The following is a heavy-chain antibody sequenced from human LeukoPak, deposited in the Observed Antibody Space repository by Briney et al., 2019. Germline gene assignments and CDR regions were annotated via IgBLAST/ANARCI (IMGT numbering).Heavy chain of an antibody. CDR3: ARGRATTLYYFDY. CDR1: GFTFSDHC. V-gene: IGHV3-72*01. CDR2: TRNKANSYTT. J-gene: IGHJ4*02. Sequence: GGSLRLSCAASGFTFSDHCMDWVRQAPGKGLEWVGRTRNKANSYTTEYAASVKGRFTISRDDSKNSLYLQMNSLKTEDTAVYYCARGRATTLYYFDYWGQGTLVTVSS. D-gene: IGHD4-11*01.